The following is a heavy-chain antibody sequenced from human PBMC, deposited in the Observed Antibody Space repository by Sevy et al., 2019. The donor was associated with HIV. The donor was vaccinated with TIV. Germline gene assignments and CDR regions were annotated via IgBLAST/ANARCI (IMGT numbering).Heavy chain of an antibody. Sequence: SETLSLTCTVSGGSISNYYWSWIRQPPGKGLEWIGYVYYSGSTNYNPSLKSRVIISVDTSKNQFSLKVSSVTAADTAVYYCARGTRRLTTYYFDYWGQGTLVTVSS. CDR1: GGSISNYY. J-gene: IGHJ4*02. CDR3: ARGTRRLTTYYFDY. CDR2: VYYSGST. V-gene: IGHV4-59*13. D-gene: IGHD3-10*01.